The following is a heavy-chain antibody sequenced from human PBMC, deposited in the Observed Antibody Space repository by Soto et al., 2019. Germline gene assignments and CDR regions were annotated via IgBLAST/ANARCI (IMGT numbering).Heavy chain of an antibody. CDR3: ARSPGITGTRASQYAMDV. CDR2: IIPIFGTP. CDR1: GDTFNTFA. Sequence: QVQLVQSGAEVKKPGSSVRVSCKASGDTFNTFAISWVRQAPGQGLEWMGGIIPIFGTPDYAQHFPGRVTILADESTNSAYLELSSLRSEDTAVYYCARSPGITGTRASQYAMDVWGQGTTVTVSS. J-gene: IGHJ6*02. D-gene: IGHD1-20*01. V-gene: IGHV1-69*01.